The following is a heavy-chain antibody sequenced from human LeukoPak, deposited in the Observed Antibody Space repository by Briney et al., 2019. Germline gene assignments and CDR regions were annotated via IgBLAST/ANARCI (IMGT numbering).Heavy chain of an antibody. J-gene: IGHJ5*02. CDR3: ASFPVPAAGRYWFDP. CDR1: GGTFSSYA. CDR2: IIPIFGTA. V-gene: IGHV1-69*05. D-gene: IGHD2-2*01. Sequence: SVKVSCKASGGTFSSYAISWVRQAPGQGLEWMGGIIPIFGTANYAQKFQGRVTITTDESTSTAYMELSSLRSEDTAVYYCASFPVPAAGRYWFDPWGRGTLVTVSS.